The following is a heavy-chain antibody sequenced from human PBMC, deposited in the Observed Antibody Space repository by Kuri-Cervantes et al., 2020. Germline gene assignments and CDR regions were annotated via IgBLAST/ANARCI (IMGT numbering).Heavy chain of an antibody. V-gene: IGHV1-24*01. CDR1: GYTLNELS. CDR2: FDPEDGET. Sequence: ASVKVSCKVSGYTLNELSMHWVRQAPGKGLEWMGGFDPEDGETIYAQKFQGRVTMTEDTSTDTAYMELSSLRSEDTAVYYCWVDSSGYYDYWGQGTLVTVSS. CDR3: WVDSSGYYDY. D-gene: IGHD3-22*01. J-gene: IGHJ4*02.